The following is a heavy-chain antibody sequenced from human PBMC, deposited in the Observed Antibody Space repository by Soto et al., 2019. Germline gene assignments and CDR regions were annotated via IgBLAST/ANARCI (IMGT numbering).Heavy chain of an antibody. CDR3: VRTSLVVAAATREDY. V-gene: IGHV3-74*01. Sequence: PGGSLRLSCAASGFTFSSYWMHWVRQAPGKWLVWVSRINSDGSSTSYADSVKGRFTISRGNAKNTLYLQMNSLRAEDTAVYYCVRTSLVVAAATREDYWGQGTLVTVSS. CDR2: INSDGSST. J-gene: IGHJ4*02. D-gene: IGHD2-15*01. CDR1: GFTFSSYW.